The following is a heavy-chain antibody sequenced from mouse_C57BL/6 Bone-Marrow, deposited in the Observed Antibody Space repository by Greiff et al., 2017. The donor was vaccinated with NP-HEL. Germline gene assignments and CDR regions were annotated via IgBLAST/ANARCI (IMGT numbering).Heavy chain of an antibody. Sequence: VQLQQSGAELVRPGASVKLSCTASGFNIKDDYMHWVKQRPEQGLEWIGWIDPENGDTEYASKFQGKATITADTSSNTAYLQLSSLTSEDTAVYYGTSIYYDSYFDYWGQGTTLTVSS. D-gene: IGHD2-4*01. V-gene: IGHV14-4*01. CDR2: IDPENGDT. CDR1: GFNIKDDY. J-gene: IGHJ2*01. CDR3: TSIYYDSYFDY.